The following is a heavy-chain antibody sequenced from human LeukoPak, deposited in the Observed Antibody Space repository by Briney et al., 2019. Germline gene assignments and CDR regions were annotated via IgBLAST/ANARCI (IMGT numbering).Heavy chain of an antibody. CDR2: INPSGGST. CDR3: ARDIGDYDILTGHLIPDAFDI. D-gene: IGHD3-9*01. CDR1: GYTFTSYY. J-gene: IGHJ3*02. Sequence: ASVKVSCKASGYTFTSYYMHWVRQAPGQGLEWMGIINPSGGSTSYAQKFQGRVTMTRDMSTSTDYMELSSLGSEDTAVYYCARDIGDYDILTGHLIPDAFDIWGQGTMVTVSS. V-gene: IGHV1-46*01.